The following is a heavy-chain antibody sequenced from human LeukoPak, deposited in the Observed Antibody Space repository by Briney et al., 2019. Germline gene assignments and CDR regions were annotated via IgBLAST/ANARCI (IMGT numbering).Heavy chain of an antibody. CDR2: ISSNGGST. Sequence: GSLRLSCAASGFTFSSYAMHWVRQAPGKGLEYVSAISSNGGSTYYANSVKGRFTISRDNSKNTLYLQMGSLRAEDMAVYYCARDTTIRAFDIWGQGTMVTVSS. CDR3: ARDTTIRAFDI. CDR1: GFTFSSYA. D-gene: IGHD1-14*01. J-gene: IGHJ3*02. V-gene: IGHV3-64*01.